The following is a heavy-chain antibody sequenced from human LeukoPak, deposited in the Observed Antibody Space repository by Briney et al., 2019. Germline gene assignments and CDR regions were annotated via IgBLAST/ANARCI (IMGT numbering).Heavy chain of an antibody. J-gene: IGHJ5*02. D-gene: IGHD3-3*01. CDR1: GFTFGDYA. Sequence: PGGSLRLSCTASGFTFGDYAMSWVRQAPGKGLEWVGFIRSKAYGGTTEYAASVKGRFTISRDDSKSIAYLQMNSLKTEDTAVYYCTRDLDYDFWSGYSWFDPWGQGTLVTVSS. CDR3: TRDLDYDFWSGYSWFDP. V-gene: IGHV3-49*04. CDR2: IRSKAYGGTT.